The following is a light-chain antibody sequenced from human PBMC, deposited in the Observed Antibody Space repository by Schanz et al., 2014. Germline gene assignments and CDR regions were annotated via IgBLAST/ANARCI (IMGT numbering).Light chain of an antibody. Sequence: QSALTQPASVSGSPGQSITISCTGTSSDVGSNNIVSWYQQHPGKAPKLMIYEGTKRPLGVSNRFSGSKSGNTASLTISGLQAEDEADYYCCSYTSTSTLIFGGGTKVTVL. V-gene: IGLV2-14*02. CDR1: SSDVGSNNI. J-gene: IGLJ2*01. CDR2: EGT. CDR3: CSYTSTSTLI.